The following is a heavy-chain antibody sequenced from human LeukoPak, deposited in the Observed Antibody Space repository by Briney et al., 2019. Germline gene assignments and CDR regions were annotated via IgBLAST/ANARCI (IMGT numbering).Heavy chain of an antibody. CDR1: GYSISSNNW. V-gene: IGHV4-39*01. CDR2: IYDSGST. Sequence: SETLSLTCTVSGYSISSNNWWGWIRQPPGKGLEWIGSIYDSGSTYYNPSLKSRVTISVDTSKNQFSLKLNSVTAADTAVYYCARHYGPWGQGTLVTVSS. CDR3: ARHYGP. D-gene: IGHD3-10*01. J-gene: IGHJ5*02.